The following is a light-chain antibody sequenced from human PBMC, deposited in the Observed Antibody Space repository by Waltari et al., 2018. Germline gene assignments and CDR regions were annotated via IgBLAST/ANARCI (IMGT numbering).Light chain of an antibody. CDR1: SGHSSNV. V-gene: IGLV4-69*01. CDR3: QTGGHGTWV. J-gene: IGLJ3*02. CDR2: VNSDGSH. Sequence: QLVLTQSPSASASLGASVKLTCTLSSGHSSNVIAWLQQQPEKGPRYLMKVNSDGSHSKGDKIPDLFSGSSSGTEHYLTISILQSEDEADYYCQTGGHGTWVVGGGTKLTVL.